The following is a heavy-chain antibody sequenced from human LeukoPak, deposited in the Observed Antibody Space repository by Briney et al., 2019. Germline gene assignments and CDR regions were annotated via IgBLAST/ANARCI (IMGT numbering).Heavy chain of an antibody. J-gene: IGHJ6*04. CDR2: ISSSSSYI. CDR3: AELGITMIGGV. V-gene: IGHV3-21*01. D-gene: IGHD3-10*02. CDR1: GLSFSNYS. Sequence: GGSLRLSCAASGLSFSNYSMNWVRQAPGKGLEWVSSISSSSSYIYYADSVKGRFTISRDNAKNSLYLQMNSLRAEDTAVYYCAELGITMIGGVWGKGTTVTISS.